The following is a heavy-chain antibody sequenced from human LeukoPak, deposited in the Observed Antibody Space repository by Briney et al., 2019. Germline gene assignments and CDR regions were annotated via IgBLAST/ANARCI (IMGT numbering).Heavy chain of an antibody. CDR2: IIPIFGTA. CDR3: ASPYRTYYYGSGSFDY. J-gene: IGHJ4*02. D-gene: IGHD3-10*01. V-gene: IGHV1-69*13. Sequence: ASVKVSCKASGGTFSSYAISWVRQAPGQGLEWMGGIIPIFGTANYAQKFQGRVTITADEPTSTAYMELSSLRSEYTAVYYCASPYRTYYYGSGSFDYWGQGTLVTVSS. CDR1: GGTFSSYA.